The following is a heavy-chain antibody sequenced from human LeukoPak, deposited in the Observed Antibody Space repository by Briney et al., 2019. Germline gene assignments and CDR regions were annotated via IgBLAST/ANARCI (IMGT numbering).Heavy chain of an antibody. V-gene: IGHV3-23*01. CDR2: LSCSGGST. Sequence: GGSLRLSCAASGFTFSSYAMSWVRQAPGKGLEWVSALSCSGGSTYYADSVKGRFTISRDNSKNTLYLQMNSLRAEDTAVYYCASATKYPSDYYYYYYMDVWGKGTTVTVSS. J-gene: IGHJ6*03. D-gene: IGHD2-2*02. CDR3: ASATKYPSDYYYYYYMDV. CDR1: GFTFSSYA.